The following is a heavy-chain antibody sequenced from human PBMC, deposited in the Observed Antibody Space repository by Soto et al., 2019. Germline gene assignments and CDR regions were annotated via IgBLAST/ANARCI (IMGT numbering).Heavy chain of an antibody. D-gene: IGHD5-12*01. CDR1: GDRFTDYY. J-gene: IGHJ6*03. CDR2: INPNSGVT. V-gene: IGHV1-2*04. CDR3: ARESGGATATLDYYYFYMAV. Sequence: ASVKVSCKASGDRFTDYYMHWVRQAPGQGLEWMGWINPNSGVTKYAQKFQGWVTMTRDTSIRTVYMQLSRLGFDDTAIYYCARESGGATATLDYYYFYMAVWGTGTTVTVSS.